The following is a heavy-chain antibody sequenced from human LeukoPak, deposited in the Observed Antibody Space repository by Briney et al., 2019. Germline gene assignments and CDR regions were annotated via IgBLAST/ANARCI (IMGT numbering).Heavy chain of an antibody. CDR2: ISGSGGST. J-gene: IGHJ4*02. CDR1: GFTFSSYA. CDR3: ARGYSDSSAYTKGY. V-gene: IGHV3-23*01. D-gene: IGHD3-22*01. Sequence: GGCLRLSCAASGFTFSSYAMSWVRQAQGKGLEWVSAISGSGGSTYYADSVKGRFTISRDNSKNTLYLQMNSLRAEDTAVYYCARGYSDSSAYTKGYWGQGTLVTVSS.